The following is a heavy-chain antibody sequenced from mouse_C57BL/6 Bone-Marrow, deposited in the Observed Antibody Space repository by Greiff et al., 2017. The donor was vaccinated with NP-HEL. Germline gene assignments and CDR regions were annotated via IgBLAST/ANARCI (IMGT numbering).Heavy chain of an antibody. D-gene: IGHD2-5*01. CDR2: IYPGSGST. J-gene: IGHJ3*01. CDR3: AREAYYSNCPFAY. V-gene: IGHV1-55*01. CDR1: GYTFTSYW. Sequence: VQLQQPGAELVKPGASVKMSCKASGYTFTSYWITWVKQRPGQGLEWIGDIYPGSGSTNYNEKFKSKAKLTVETSSSTAYMQLSSLTSEDSAVYYCAREAYYSNCPFAYWGQGTLVTVSA.